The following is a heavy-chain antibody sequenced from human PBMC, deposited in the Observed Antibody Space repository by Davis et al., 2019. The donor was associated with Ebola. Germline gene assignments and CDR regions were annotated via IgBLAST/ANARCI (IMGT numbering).Heavy chain of an antibody. CDR1: GYTFPSHW. V-gene: IGHV1-46*01. J-gene: IGHJ5*02. Sequence: AASVKVSCKASGYTFPSHWIHWVRQAPGQALEWMGIINPNGGRTIYAQKFQGRATITRDTSTSTLYMELNSLRSDDTAVYYCARDHPLVQNGLGGWWFDPWGQGTLVTVSS. D-gene: IGHD3-16*01. CDR3: ARDHPLVQNGLGGWWFDP. CDR2: INPNGGRT.